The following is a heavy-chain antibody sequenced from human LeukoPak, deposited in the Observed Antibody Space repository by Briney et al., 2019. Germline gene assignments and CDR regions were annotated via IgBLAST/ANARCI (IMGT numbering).Heavy chain of an antibody. J-gene: IGHJ4*02. D-gene: IGHD6-19*01. CDR3: AKSMSQWLATFYFDY. V-gene: IGHV3-23*01. CDR2: ISGSGGST. CDR1: GFTFSSYA. Sequence: AGGSLRLSCAASGFTFSSYAMSWVRQAPGKGLEWVSAISGSGGSTYYADSVKGRFTISRDNSKNTLYLQMNSLRAEDTAVYYCAKSMSQWLATFYFDYWGQGTLVTVSS.